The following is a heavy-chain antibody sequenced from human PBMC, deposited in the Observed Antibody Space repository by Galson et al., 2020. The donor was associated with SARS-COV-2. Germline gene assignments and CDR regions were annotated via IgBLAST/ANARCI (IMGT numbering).Heavy chain of an antibody. J-gene: IGHJ4*02. CDR2: IWYAGSNK. V-gene: IGHV3-33*01. CDR3: ARDQGVGATDPRSR. Sequence: QLGESLKISCAASGFTFSSYGMHWVRQAPGKGLEWVAVIWYAGSNKYYADSVKGRFTISRDNSKNTLYLQMNSLRAEDTAVYYGARDQGVGATDPRSRWGQGTLVTVSS. CDR1: GFTFSSYG. D-gene: IGHD1-26*01.